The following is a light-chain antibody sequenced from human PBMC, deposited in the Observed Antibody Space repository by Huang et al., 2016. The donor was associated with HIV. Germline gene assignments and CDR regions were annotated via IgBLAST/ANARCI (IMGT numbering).Light chain of an antibody. CDR3: QHRGTWPPYT. CDR1: QNVRTY. J-gene: IGKJ2*01. V-gene: IGKV3-11*01. CDR2: DAS. Sequence: IVLMQSPATLSLSPGERAILSCRASQNVRTYLAWYQQKPGQAPRLLIHDASKRANGIPSRFSGSGSGTDFTLTISSLEPEDFAVYYCQHRGTWPPYTFGQGTKLEIK.